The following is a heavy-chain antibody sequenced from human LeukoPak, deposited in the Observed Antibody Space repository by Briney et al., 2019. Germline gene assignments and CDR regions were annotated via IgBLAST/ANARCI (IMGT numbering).Heavy chain of an antibody. V-gene: IGHV3-53*01. D-gene: IGHD2-2*01. Sequence: PGGSLRLSCAASGFTVGSNYMTWVRQAPGKGLEWVALIYGDDYTFYADSVEGRFTVSGDRSKNTVYLRLNSLRPEDTAVYFCARGPSLVPATIYYHYMDVWGTGTTVTVSS. J-gene: IGHJ6*03. CDR1: GFTVGSNY. CDR3: ARGPSLVPATIYYHYMDV. CDR2: IYGDDYT.